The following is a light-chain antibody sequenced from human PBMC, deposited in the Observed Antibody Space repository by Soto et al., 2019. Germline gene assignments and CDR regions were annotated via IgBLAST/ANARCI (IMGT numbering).Light chain of an antibody. J-gene: IGLJ1*01. CDR1: SSDVGANNY. CDR3: SSYAGANRG. V-gene: IGLV2-8*01. Sequence: QSALTQPPSASGSPGQSVTISCTGTSSDVGANNYVSWYQQHPGKAPKLMIYEVTKRPSGVPDRFSGSKSGNTASLTVSGLQAEDEADYYCSSYAGANRGFGTWTKLTVL. CDR2: EVT.